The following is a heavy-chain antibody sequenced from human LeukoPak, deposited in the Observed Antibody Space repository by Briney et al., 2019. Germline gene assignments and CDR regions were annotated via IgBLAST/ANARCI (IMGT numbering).Heavy chain of an antibody. CDR2: ISGSGAST. CDR3: ARDEFAAETSYYYYGMDV. D-gene: IGHD1-14*01. Sequence: GGSLRLSCTASGFTFSSYAMNWVRQAPGRGLEWVSTISGSGASTYYADSVKGRFTISRDNSKNTLYLQMNSLRAEDMAVYYCARDEFAAETSYYYYGMDVWGQGTTVTVSS. J-gene: IGHJ6*02. V-gene: IGHV3-23*01. CDR1: GFTFSSYA.